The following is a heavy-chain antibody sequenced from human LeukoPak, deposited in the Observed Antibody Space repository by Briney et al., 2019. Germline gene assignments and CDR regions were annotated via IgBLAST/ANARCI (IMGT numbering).Heavy chain of an antibody. D-gene: IGHD2-15*01. CDR2: IYPGDSDT. J-gene: IGHJ5*02. Sequence: GESLKISCKGSGYSFTNYWIGWVRQMPGKGLEWMGIIYPGDSDTRYSPSFQGQVTISADKSISTAYLQWGSMKASDTAMYYCARSQGYCSGGSCLQGDWFDPWGQGTLVTVSS. V-gene: IGHV5-51*01. CDR3: ARSQGYCSGGSCLQGDWFDP. CDR1: GYSFTNYW.